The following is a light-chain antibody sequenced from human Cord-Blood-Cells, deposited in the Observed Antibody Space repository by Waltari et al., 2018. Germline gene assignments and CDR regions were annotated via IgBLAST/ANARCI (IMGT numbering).Light chain of an antibody. CDR3: MQSIQLRIT. V-gene: IGKV2D-29*02. CDR1: QSLLHSDGKTY. CDR2: EVS. Sequence: DIVMTQTPLSLSVTPGQPASISCKSSQSLLHSDGKTYLYWYLQKPGQYPQLLIYEVSNRFYGVPDRFSGSGSGTDFTLKISRVEAEDVGVYYCMQSIQLRITFGQGTRLEIK. J-gene: IGKJ5*01.